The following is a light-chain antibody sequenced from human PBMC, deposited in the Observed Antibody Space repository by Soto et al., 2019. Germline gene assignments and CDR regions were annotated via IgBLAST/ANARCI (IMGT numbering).Light chain of an antibody. CDR1: QSISSW. J-gene: IGKJ1*01. CDR2: DAS. V-gene: IGKV1-5*01. Sequence: DIQMTQSPSTLSASVGDGVTITCRASQSISSWLSWYQQKPGKAPKLLIYDASSLESGVPSRFSGSGSGTDFTLTVSSLQPDDSATYYCQQYNTYPWTFGQGTKVDI. CDR3: QQYNTYPWT.